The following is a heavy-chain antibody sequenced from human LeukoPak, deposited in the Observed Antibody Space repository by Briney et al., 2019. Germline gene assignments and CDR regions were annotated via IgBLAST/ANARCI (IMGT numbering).Heavy chain of an antibody. D-gene: IGHD2-8*02. CDR1: GFTFGDYA. Sequence: PGWSLRLSCTASGFTFGDYAMSWVRQAPGKGLEWVGFIRSKAYGGTTEYAASVKGRFTISRDDSKSIAYLQMNSLKTEDTAVYYCRRVLDWFDPWGQGTLVTVSS. V-gene: IGHV3-49*04. CDR2: IRSKAYGGTT. CDR3: RRVLDWFDP. J-gene: IGHJ5*02.